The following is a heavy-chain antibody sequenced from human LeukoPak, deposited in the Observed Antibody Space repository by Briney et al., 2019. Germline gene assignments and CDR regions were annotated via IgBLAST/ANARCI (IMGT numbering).Heavy chain of an antibody. D-gene: IGHD4/OR15-4a*01. CDR2: LSGSGGST. J-gene: IGHJ4*02. CDR3: AKERDYGPADY. Sequence: GGSLRLSCAASGFIFNKHAMSWVRQAPGKGLEWVSGLSGSGGSTDYADSVKGRFTVSRDNSKNTLFLQMNSLRAEDTAICYCAKERDYGPADYWGQGTLVTVPS. CDR1: GFIFNKHA. V-gene: IGHV3-23*01.